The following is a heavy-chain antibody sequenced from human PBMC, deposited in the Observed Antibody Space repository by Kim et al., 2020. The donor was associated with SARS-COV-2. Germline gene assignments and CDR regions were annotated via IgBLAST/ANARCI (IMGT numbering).Heavy chain of an antibody. D-gene: IGHD2-2*01. V-gene: IGHV3-33*01. CDR1: GFTFSSFG. CDR2: IWNDGTYK. J-gene: IGHJ5*02. Sequence: GRSLRLSCAASGFTFSSFGMHWVRQAPGKGLEWVATIWNDGTYKYYADSVKGRFIVSRDSSKNTLYLQMNSLRVEDTALYYCARAHVVCRGGRDWFDPWGQGTLVTVSS. CDR3: ARAHVVCRGGRDWFDP.